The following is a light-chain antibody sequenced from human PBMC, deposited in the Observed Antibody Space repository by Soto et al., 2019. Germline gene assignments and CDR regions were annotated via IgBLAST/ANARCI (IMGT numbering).Light chain of an antibody. V-gene: IGKV3-20*01. CDR1: QSVTNSY. J-gene: IGKJ4*01. CDR3: LQYGGSPRA. CDR2: SAS. Sequence: EIVLTQSPGTLSLSPGESATLSCRASQSVTNSYLAWYQQKPGQAPRLLIYSASTRATGIPDRFSGSGSGTEFTLTVSRLEPEDFAVYYCLQYGGSPRAFGGGTKVEIK.